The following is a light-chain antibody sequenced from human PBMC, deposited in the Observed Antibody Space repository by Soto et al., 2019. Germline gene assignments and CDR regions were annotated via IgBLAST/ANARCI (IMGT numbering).Light chain of an antibody. J-gene: IGKJ1*01. Sequence: DVHIPQYPSHLSASVDDRVTSTCRASQNIRSRLAWFQQKPGKAPKLLIYDASSLESGVPQRFSGSGSGTEFTLTISSLQTDDFSTYYCQQYHSYWTVGQGTKVDI. CDR3: QQYHSYWT. V-gene: IGKV1-5*01. CDR1: QNIRSR. CDR2: DAS.